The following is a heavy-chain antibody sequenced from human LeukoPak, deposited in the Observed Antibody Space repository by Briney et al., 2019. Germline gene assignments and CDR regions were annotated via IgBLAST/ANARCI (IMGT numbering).Heavy chain of an antibody. CDR2: ISSNGGGT. Sequence: TGGSLRLSCAASGFTFSSFAMSWVRQAPGKGLEYVSAISSNGGGTYYANSVKGRFTISRDNSKNTLYLQVGSLRVEDMGVYYCARITEGYSYGGYFDYWGQGTLVTVSS. CDR1: GFTFSSFA. V-gene: IGHV3-64*01. CDR3: ARITEGYSYGGYFDY. J-gene: IGHJ4*02. D-gene: IGHD5-18*01.